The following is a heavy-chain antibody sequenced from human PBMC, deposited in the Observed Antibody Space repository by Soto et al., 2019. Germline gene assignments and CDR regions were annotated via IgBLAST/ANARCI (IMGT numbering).Heavy chain of an antibody. J-gene: IGHJ5*02. V-gene: IGHV4-61*01. Sequence: SETLSLTCTVSGGSVSSGSYYWSWIRQPPGKGLEWIGYIYYSGSTNYNPSLKSRVTISVDTSKNQFSLKLSSVTAADTAVYYCASSPLYYDSSGYYYVGWFDPWGQGTLVTVSS. CDR2: IYYSGST. D-gene: IGHD3-22*01. CDR3: ASSPLYYDSSGYYYVGWFDP. CDR1: GGSVSSGSYY.